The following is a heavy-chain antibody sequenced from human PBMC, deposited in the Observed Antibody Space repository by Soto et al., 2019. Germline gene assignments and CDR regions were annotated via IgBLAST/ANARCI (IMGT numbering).Heavy chain of an antibody. Sequence: QVQLVQSGAEVKNPGASVKVSCQASGYTFTTYSFIWVRQAPGEGLEWMGWITTYNVETKYAQTFQGRVTMTTYTSTSTDYMELRNLTSEDSAIYFCARVRVDTYFFDYWGQGTLVTVSS. CDR2: ITTYNVET. D-gene: IGHD3-10*01. V-gene: IGHV1-18*01. J-gene: IGHJ4*02. CDR1: GYTFTTYS. CDR3: ARVRVDTYFFDY.